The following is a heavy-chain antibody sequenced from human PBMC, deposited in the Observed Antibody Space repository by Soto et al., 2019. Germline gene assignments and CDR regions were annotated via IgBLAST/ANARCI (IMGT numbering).Heavy chain of an antibody. CDR2: ISGSGGST. Sequence: EVQLLESGGGLVQPGGSLRLSCAASGFTFSTYVMSWVRQAPGKGLEWVSGISGSGGSTYYADSVKGRFTISRDNSKNTLYLQMNSLRAEDTAVYYCAKDKNYAYAVGVFDIWGQGTMVTVSS. CDR1: GFTFSTYV. V-gene: IGHV3-23*01. J-gene: IGHJ3*02. CDR3: AKDKNYAYAVGVFDI. D-gene: IGHD2-2*01.